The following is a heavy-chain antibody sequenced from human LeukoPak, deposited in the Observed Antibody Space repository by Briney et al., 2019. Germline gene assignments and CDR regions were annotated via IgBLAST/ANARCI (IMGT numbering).Heavy chain of an antibody. CDR3: AKDDAWLQFGE. V-gene: IGHV3-23*01. Sequence: GGSQRLSCAASGFTFSSYAMTWVRQAPGKGLEWVSAISGSGGRTHCADSVKGRFTISRDNSKNMLYLELISLTAEDTAVYYCAKDDAWLQFGEWSQGTLVTVSS. CDR1: GFTFSSYA. J-gene: IGHJ4*02. D-gene: IGHD3-10*01. CDR2: ISGSGGRT.